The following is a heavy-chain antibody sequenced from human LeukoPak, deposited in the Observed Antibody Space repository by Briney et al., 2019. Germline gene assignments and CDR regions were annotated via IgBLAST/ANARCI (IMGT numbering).Heavy chain of an antibody. CDR3: ARQRHYYGSGSYLHAFDI. J-gene: IGHJ3*02. CDR2: IYHSGST. V-gene: IGHV4-38-2*01. CDR1: GYSISSGYY. D-gene: IGHD3-10*01. Sequence: PSETLSLTCAVSGYSISSGYYWGWIRQPPGNGLELIGSIYHSGSTFYNPSLKSRVTISVDTSKNQFSLKLSSVTAADTAVYYCARQRHYYGSGSYLHAFDIWGQGTMVTVSS.